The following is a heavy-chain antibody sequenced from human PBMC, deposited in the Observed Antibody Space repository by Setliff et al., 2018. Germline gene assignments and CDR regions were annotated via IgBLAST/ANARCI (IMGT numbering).Heavy chain of an antibody. CDR1: GGSISSSNW. J-gene: IGHJ4*02. CDR2: IYHSGGT. CDR3: ANSAYLRELDY. V-gene: IGHV4-4*02. D-gene: IGHD1-26*01. Sequence: SETLSLTCAVSGGSISSSNWWSWVRQPPGKGLEWIGEIYHSGGTNYNPSLKSRVTISVDRSKNQFSLKLTSVTAADAAVYYCANSAYLRELDYWGPGTLVTVSS.